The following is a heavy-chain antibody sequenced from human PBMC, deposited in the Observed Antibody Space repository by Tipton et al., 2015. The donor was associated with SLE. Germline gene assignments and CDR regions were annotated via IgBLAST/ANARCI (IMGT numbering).Heavy chain of an antibody. J-gene: IGHJ3*01. CDR2: IHHSETT. CDR3: ARYGSAFDV. D-gene: IGHD1-14*01. V-gene: IGHV4-38-2*01. Sequence: GLVKPSETLSVTCVVSGDSITRGYFWGWVRRPPGKGLEWISTIHHSETTYSNPSLKSRATISVDTSRNQFSLTLRSVTAADTAVYFCARYGSAFDVWGQGTVVTVSS. CDR1: GDSITRGYF.